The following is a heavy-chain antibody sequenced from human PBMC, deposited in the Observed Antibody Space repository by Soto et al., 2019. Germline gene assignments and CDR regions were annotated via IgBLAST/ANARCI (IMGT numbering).Heavy chain of an antibody. CDR1: GDSMSGFY. CDR2: INYVGRTS. D-gene: IGHD3-10*01. Sequence: SETLSLTCTVSGDSMSGFYWGWIRQTPGKGLEWIGYINYVGRTSYYSPSLQSRVTISLDSSKNQFSLILSSVTAADTAVYYCARDGVWFGELLYSFDYWGQGTLVTVSS. J-gene: IGHJ4*02. CDR3: ARDGVWFGELLYSFDY. V-gene: IGHV4-59*01.